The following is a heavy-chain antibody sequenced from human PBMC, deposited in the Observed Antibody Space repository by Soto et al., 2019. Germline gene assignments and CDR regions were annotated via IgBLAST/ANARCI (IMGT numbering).Heavy chain of an antibody. V-gene: IGHV1-8*01. CDR1: GYTFVNFD. Sequence: QVQLVQSGAEVKEPGASVKVSCKASGYTFVNFDFNWVRQAAGQGLEWMGWMNPDSGNTDYARKFQGRVTMTSDTSMRTADMELSSLTSDDTAVYYCATCTSGESGYDYYFDHWGQGTPVTVSS. J-gene: IGHJ4*02. CDR3: ATCTSGESGYDYYFDH. CDR2: MNPDSGNT. D-gene: IGHD5-12*01.